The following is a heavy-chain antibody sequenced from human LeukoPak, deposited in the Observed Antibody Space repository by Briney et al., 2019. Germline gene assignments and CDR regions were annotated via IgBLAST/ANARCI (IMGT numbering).Heavy chain of an antibody. CDR1: RFTFSGSA. J-gene: IGHJ4*02. Sequence: PGGSLRLSCAASRFTFSGSAMHWVRQASGKGLEWVGRIRSKANSYATAYAASVKGRFTISRDDSKNTAYLQMNSLKTEDTAVYYCTRLGYYYGSGSPNQYWGQGTLVTVSS. D-gene: IGHD3-10*01. CDR3: TRLGYYYGSGSPNQY. CDR2: IRSKANSYAT. V-gene: IGHV3-73*01.